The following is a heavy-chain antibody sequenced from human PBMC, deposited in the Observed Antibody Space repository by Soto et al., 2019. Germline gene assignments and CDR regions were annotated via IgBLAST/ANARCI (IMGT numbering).Heavy chain of an antibody. V-gene: IGHV3-30-3*01. CDR1: GFTFSSYA. D-gene: IGHD2-15*01. J-gene: IGHJ4*02. Sequence: LRLSCAASGFTFSSYAMHWVRQAPGKGLEWVAVISYDGSNKYYADSVKGRFTISRDNSKNTLYLQMNSLRAEDTAVYYCARVLIVVVVAAESPLGYWGQGTLVTVSS. CDR3: ARVLIVVVVAAESPLGY. CDR2: ISYDGSNK.